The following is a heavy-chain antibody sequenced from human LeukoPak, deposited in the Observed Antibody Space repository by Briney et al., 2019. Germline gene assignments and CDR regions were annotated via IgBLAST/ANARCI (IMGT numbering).Heavy chain of an antibody. V-gene: IGHV3-33*01. Sequence: GGSLRLSCAASGFTFSSYGMHWVRQAPGKGLEWVAVIWYDGSNKYYADSVKGRFTISRDNSKNTLYLQMNSLRAEDTAVYYCARAGPLRQQLAYLDYWGQGTLVTVSP. CDR2: IWYDGSNK. J-gene: IGHJ4*02. CDR1: GFTFSSYG. D-gene: IGHD6-13*01. CDR3: ARAGPLRQQLAYLDY.